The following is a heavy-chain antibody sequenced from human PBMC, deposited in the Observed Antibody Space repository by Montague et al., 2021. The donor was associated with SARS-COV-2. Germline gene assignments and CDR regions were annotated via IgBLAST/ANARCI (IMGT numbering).Heavy chain of an antibody. CDR2: IKQDGSEK. V-gene: IGHV3-7*03. Sequence: SLRLSCAASGFTLRSFWMSWVRQAPGKGLKWVANIKQDGSEKYYLDSVEGRFTISRDNAKNSLFLQMNSLRGDDTAVYYCVRALGSGDFDFWGQGTLVSVSS. CDR1: GFTLRSFW. CDR3: VRALGSGDFDF. D-gene: IGHD2-21*01. J-gene: IGHJ4*02.